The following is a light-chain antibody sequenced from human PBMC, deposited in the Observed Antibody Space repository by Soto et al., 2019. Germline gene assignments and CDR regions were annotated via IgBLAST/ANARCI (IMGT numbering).Light chain of an antibody. CDR1: QGISSY. V-gene: IGKV1-9*01. Sequence: IQLTQSPSSLSASVGDRVTITCRASQGISSYLAWYQQKPGKAPKLVIYAASTLQSGVPSRFSGSGSGTDFTVTISSLQPEDFATYYCQQLNSYPPTFGGGTKVEIK. CDR3: QQLNSYPPT. J-gene: IGKJ4*01. CDR2: AAS.